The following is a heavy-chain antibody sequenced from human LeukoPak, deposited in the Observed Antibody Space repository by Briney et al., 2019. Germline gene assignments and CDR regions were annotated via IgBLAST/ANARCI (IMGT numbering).Heavy chain of an antibody. J-gene: IGHJ5*02. V-gene: IGHV3-30*03. CDR2: ISHDGGNK. CDR1: GFTFSSYG. CDR3: SGYNWFDP. D-gene: IGHD3-22*01. Sequence: GGSLRLSCAASGFTFSSYGMHWVRQAPGKGLEWVAVISHDGGNKYYADSVKGRFTISRDNSKSTLYLQMNSLRAEDTAVYYCSGYNWFDPRGQGTLVTVSS.